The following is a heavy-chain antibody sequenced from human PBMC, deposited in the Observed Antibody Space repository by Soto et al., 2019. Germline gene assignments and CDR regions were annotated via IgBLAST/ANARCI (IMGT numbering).Heavy chain of an antibody. CDR3: VRTSLVVATATRADY. Sequence: EVQLVESGGGLVQPGGSLRLSCAASGFTFSSYWMHWVRQAPGKGLVWVSRINSDGSSTSYADSVKGRFTISRDNAKNMLYLQMNSLRAEDTAVYYCVRTSLVVATATRADYWGQGTLVTVSS. CDR1: GFTFSSYW. J-gene: IGHJ4*02. CDR2: INSDGSST. V-gene: IGHV3-74*01. D-gene: IGHD2-15*01.